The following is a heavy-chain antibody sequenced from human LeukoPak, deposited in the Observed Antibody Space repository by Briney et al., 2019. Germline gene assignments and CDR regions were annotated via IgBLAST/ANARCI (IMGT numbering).Heavy chain of an antibody. V-gene: IGHV4-39*02. CDR2: INYSGVT. J-gene: IGHJ5*02. CDR3: AIYSSSSGRIDP. Sequence: SETLSLTCTVSSGSITSSVYYCSWIRQPPGKGLEWIAGINYSGVTHYHPSLKSRFTISVDTSKNHFSLNLSSVTAADTAVYYCAIYSSSSGRIDPWGQGTLVTVSS. CDR1: SGSITSSVYY. D-gene: IGHD2-15*01.